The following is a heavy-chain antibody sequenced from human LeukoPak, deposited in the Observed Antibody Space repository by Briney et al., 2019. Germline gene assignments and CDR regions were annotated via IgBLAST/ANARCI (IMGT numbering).Heavy chain of an antibody. J-gene: IGHJ4*02. D-gene: IGHD3-22*01. CDR1: GFTFSSYA. CDR3: AKDLYYDSSGYYLVLDY. Sequence: GGSLRLSCAASGFTFSSYAMSWVRQAPGKGLEWVSAISGSGGSTYYADSVKGRFTISRDNSENTLYLQMNSLRAEDTAVYYCAKDLYYDSSGYYLVLDYWGQGTLVTVSS. CDR2: ISGSGGST. V-gene: IGHV3-23*01.